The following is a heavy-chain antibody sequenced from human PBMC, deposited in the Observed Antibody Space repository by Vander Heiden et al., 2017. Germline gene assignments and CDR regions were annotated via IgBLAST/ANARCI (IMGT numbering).Heavy chain of an antibody. J-gene: IGHJ4*02. CDR1: GFTFSSYW. V-gene: IGHV3-7*01. D-gene: IGHD6-13*01. CDR2: IKQDGSEK. Sequence: EVQLVESGGGWVQPGGSLILSCAASGFTFSSYWLRWVRQPPGKGPKRVANIKQDGSEKYYVDSVKGRFTISRDNAKNSLYLQMNSLRAEDTAVYYCARDCAAAAAGPYYFDYWGQGTLVTVSS. CDR3: ARDCAAAAAGPYYFDY.